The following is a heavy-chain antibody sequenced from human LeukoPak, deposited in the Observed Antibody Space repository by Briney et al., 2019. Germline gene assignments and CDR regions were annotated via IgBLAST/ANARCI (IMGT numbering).Heavy chain of an antibody. D-gene: IGHD3-22*01. Sequence: GGSLRLSCAASGFTFSSYAMSWVRQAPGKGLEWVSAISGSGGSTYYADSVKGRFTISRDNSKNTLYLQMNSLRDEDTAVYYCAKSNPGVPLYYYDSSAGIDYWGQGTLVTVSS. V-gene: IGHV3-23*01. J-gene: IGHJ4*02. CDR1: GFTFSSYA. CDR3: AKSNPGVPLYYYDSSAGIDY. CDR2: ISGSGGST.